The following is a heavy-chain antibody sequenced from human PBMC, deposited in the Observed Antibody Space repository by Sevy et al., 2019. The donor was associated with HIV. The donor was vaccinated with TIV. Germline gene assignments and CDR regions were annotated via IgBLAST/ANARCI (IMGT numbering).Heavy chain of an antibody. Sequence: ASVKVSCKASGYTFTRYEINWVRQATGQGLEWMGWMNPNRSDTGSLQKFQGRVTMTRNTSISTAKMELRSLRSDDTAVYYCARPIGTPVVTPVDYWGQGTLVTVSS. D-gene: IGHD3-22*01. CDR3: ARPIGTPVVTPVDY. CDR2: MNPNRSDT. J-gene: IGHJ4*02. CDR1: GYTFTRYE. V-gene: IGHV1-8*01.